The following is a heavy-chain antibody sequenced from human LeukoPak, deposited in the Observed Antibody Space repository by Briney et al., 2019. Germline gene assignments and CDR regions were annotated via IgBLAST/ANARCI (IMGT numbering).Heavy chain of an antibody. CDR3: ARQSSGWLDY. Sequence: GASVKVSCKASGYTFTTYGINWVRQAPGQGLEWMGWIYPNSGGTNYAQKFQGRVTMTRDTSISTAFMELSRLRSDDTAVYYCARQSSGWLDYWGQGTLVTVSS. CDR2: IYPNSGGT. J-gene: IGHJ4*02. CDR1: GYTFTTYG. D-gene: IGHD6-19*01. V-gene: IGHV1-2*02.